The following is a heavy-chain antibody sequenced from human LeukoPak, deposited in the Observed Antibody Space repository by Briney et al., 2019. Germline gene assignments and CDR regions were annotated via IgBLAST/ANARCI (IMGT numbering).Heavy chain of an antibody. Sequence: SETLPLTCTVSGGSISTYYWSWIRQPPGKGLEWIAYIDYRGSTTYNPSLRSRVTISVDTSRNQFSLKLSSVTAADTAVYYCARDGHDSRGAFDIWGQGTMVTVSS. CDR3: ARDGHDSRGAFDI. D-gene: IGHD3-22*01. J-gene: IGHJ3*02. CDR2: IDYRGST. CDR1: GGSISTYY. V-gene: IGHV4-59*01.